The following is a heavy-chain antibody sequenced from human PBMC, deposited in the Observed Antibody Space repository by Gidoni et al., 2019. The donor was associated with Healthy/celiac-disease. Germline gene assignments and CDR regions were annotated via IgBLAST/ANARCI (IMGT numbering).Heavy chain of an antibody. CDR1: GGSISSGGYY. J-gene: IGHJ4*02. Sequence: VRLQDSGPGLVKPSKPLSLPCTFPGGSISSGGYYGSWIRQHPGKGLEWIGYIYYSGSTYYNPSLKSRVTISVDTSKNQFSLKLSSVTAADTAVYYCARVAPEYVRGWELLSFDYWGQGTLVTVSS. V-gene: IGHV4-31*03. D-gene: IGHD1-26*01. CDR3: ARVAPEYVRGWELLSFDY. CDR2: IYYSGST.